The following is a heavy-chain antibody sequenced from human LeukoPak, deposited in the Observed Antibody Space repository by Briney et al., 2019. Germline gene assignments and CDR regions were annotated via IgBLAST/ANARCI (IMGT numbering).Heavy chain of an antibody. V-gene: IGHV3-21*01. CDR2: ISSSSSYI. CDR1: GFTFSSYS. J-gene: IGHJ2*01. Sequence: GGSLRLSCAASGFTFSSYSMNWVRQAPGKGLEWISSISSSSSYIYYADSVKGRFTISRDNAKNSLYLQMNSLRAEDTAVYYCAREEGPGYFDLWGRGTLVTVSS. D-gene: IGHD2-2*01. CDR3: AREEGPGYFDL.